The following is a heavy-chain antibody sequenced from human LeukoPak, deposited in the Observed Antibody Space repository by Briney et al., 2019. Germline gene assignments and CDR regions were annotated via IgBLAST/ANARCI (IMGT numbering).Heavy chain of an antibody. V-gene: IGHV3-11*04. J-gene: IGHJ3*02. D-gene: IGHD4-17*01. CDR1: GFTFSDYY. CDR2: ISSSGSTI. Sequence: PGGSLRLSCAASGFTFSDYYMSWIRQAPGKGLEWVSYISSSGSTIYYADSVKGRFTISRDNAKNSLYLQMNSLRAEDTAVYYCAREHDYGDSRLMTFDIWGQGTMVTVPS. CDR3: AREHDYGDSRLMTFDI.